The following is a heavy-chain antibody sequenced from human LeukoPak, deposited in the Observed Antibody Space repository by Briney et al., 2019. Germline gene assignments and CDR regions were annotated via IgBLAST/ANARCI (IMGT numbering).Heavy chain of an antibody. Sequence: GGSQRLSCAASGFIVSESYMAWVRQAPGKGLEWVSVIYKDDSPHYADSAKGRFTISRDSSKNALYLQMNSLRAEDTAVYYCATRYFYIGSRYYYGYFFDYWGQGTLVTVSS. J-gene: IGHJ4*02. CDR2: IYKDDSP. D-gene: IGHD3-22*01. V-gene: IGHV3-53*01. CDR3: ATRYFYIGSRYYYGYFFDY. CDR1: GFIVSESY.